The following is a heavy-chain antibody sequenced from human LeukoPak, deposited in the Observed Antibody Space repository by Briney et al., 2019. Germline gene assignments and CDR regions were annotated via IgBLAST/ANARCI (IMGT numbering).Heavy chain of an antibody. V-gene: IGHV4-30-2*01. D-gene: IGHD3-22*01. Sequence: SETLSPTCAVSGGSISSGGYSWSWIRQPPGKGLEWIGYIYHSGSTYYNPSLKSRVTISVDRSKNQFSLKLSSVTAADTAVYYCARVRHSSGYYYVVDYFDYWGQGTLVTVSS. CDR2: IYHSGST. CDR3: ARVRHSSGYYYVVDYFDY. J-gene: IGHJ4*02. CDR1: GGSISSGGYS.